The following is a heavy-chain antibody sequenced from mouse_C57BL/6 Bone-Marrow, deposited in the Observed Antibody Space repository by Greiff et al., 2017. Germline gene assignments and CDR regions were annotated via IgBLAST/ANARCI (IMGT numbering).Heavy chain of an antibody. D-gene: IGHD1-1*01. V-gene: IGHV5-6*01. CDR2: ISSGGSYT. Sequence: EVKLVESGGDLVKPGGSLKLSCAASGFTFSSYGMSWVRQTPDKRLEWVATISSGGSYTYYPDSVKGRFTISRDNAKNTLYLQMSSLKSEDTAMYYCARPVITTVVRDAMDYWGQGTSVTVSS. CDR3: ARPVITTVVRDAMDY. CDR1: GFTFSSYG. J-gene: IGHJ4*01.